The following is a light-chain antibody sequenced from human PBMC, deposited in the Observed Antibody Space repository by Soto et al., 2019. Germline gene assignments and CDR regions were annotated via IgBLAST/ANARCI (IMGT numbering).Light chain of an antibody. CDR1: QSVGSGY. J-gene: IGKJ5*01. CDR2: DAS. CDR3: QQRSDWPPIT. V-gene: IGKV3-11*01. Sequence: ETVLTQSPGTLSLCPWEIATLSCWASQSVGSGYLAWYRQKPVQAPRLLIYDASNRATGIPARFSGSGSGTDSTLTISSLEPEDFAVYYCQQRSDWPPITFGQGTRLEIK.